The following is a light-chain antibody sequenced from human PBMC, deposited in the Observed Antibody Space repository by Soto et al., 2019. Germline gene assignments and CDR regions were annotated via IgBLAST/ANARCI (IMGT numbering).Light chain of an antibody. V-gene: IGKV1-8*01. CDR1: QGISSY. CDR3: QQYYSYPRT. Sequence: AIRMTQSPSSLSASTGDRVTITCRASQGISSYLAWYQQKPRKAPKLLIYAASTLQSGVPSRFSGIGAGTDCTRTISCLQSADFATYYCQQYYSYPRTFGQGTKVEIK. CDR2: AAS. J-gene: IGKJ1*01.